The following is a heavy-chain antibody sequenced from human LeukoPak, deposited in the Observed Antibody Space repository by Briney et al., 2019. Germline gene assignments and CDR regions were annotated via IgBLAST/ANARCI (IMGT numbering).Heavy chain of an antibody. V-gene: IGHV1-18*04. Sequence: ASVKVSCKASGSTFTDYYMHWVRQAPGQGLEWMGWISTYNGNTNYAQKIQGRVTMTTDTSTSTAYMELRSLRSDDTAVYYCARDLPYSSSWESIDYWGQGTLVTVSS. D-gene: IGHD6-13*01. J-gene: IGHJ4*02. CDR1: GSTFTDYY. CDR2: ISTYNGNT. CDR3: ARDLPYSSSWESIDY.